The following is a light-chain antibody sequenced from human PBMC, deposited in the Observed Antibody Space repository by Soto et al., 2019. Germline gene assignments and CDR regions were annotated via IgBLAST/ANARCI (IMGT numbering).Light chain of an antibody. CDR1: QSVSTY. V-gene: IGKV3-11*01. Sequence: EIVLTESPVTLSLSPGERATLSCRASQSVSTYLAWYQQKPGQAPRLLIYYASTRATGIPARFSGSGSGTDFTLTISSLEPEDFAVYYRQQRRYWEVTFGQGTRLEIK. J-gene: IGKJ5*01. CDR3: QQRRYWEVT. CDR2: YAS.